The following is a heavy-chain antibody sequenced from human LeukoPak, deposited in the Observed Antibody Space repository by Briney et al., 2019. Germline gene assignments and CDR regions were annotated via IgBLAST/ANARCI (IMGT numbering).Heavy chain of an antibody. CDR1: GFTFSSYA. CDR2: ISYDGSNK. Sequence: GGSLRLSCAASGFTFSSYAMHWVRQAPGKGLEWVAVISYDGSNKYYADSVKGRFTISRDNSKNTLYLQMNSLRAEDTAVYYCARDKDSSSRYVKYWGQGTLVTVSS. D-gene: IGHD6-6*01. V-gene: IGHV3-30*04. J-gene: IGHJ4*02. CDR3: ARDKDSSSRYVKY.